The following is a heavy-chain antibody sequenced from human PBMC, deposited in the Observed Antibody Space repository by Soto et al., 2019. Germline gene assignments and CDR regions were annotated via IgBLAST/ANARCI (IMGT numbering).Heavy chain of an antibody. J-gene: IGHJ4*02. CDR1: GYTFTSYY. V-gene: IGHV1-46*01. Sequence: ASVKVSCKASGYTFTSYYMHWVRQAPGHGLEWMGLINPSDGSTDYAQKVQGRVIMTRDTSTSTVYMELSSLRSEDTAVYSCARVGTYGDYDFWGQGTLVTISS. CDR2: INPSDGST. CDR3: ARVGTYGDYDF. D-gene: IGHD4-17*01.